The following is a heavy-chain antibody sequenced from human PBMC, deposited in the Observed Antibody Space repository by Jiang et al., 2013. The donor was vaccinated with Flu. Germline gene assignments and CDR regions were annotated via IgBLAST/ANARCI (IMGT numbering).Heavy chain of an antibody. J-gene: IGHJ4*02. CDR3: ARHFGSGEQIDY. V-gene: IGHV5-51*01. D-gene: IGHD2-15*01. Sequence: AEVKKPGESLKISCKGSGYSFTNNLIGWVRQMPGKGLEWMGIIYPGDSIATYSPSFQGQVTISADKSVSTAYLQWNSLKASDTAIYYCARHFGSGEQIDYWGQGTLVIVSS. CDR2: IYPGDSIA. CDR1: GYSFTNNL.